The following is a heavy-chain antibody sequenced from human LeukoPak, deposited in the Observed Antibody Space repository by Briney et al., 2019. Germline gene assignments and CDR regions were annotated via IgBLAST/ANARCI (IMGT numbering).Heavy chain of an antibody. D-gene: IGHD2-2*01. CDR3: ARLGGCTTTSCYVHWFDP. CDR1: GGSLTSYY. Sequence: SETLSLTCEVSGGSLTSYYWSWIRQPPGKGLEWIGYIYYSGSTNYNPSLKSRVTISVDTSKNQFSLKLYSVTAADTAVYYCARLGGCTTTSCYVHWFDPWGQGTLVTVSS. V-gene: IGHV4-59*01. J-gene: IGHJ5*02. CDR2: IYYSGST.